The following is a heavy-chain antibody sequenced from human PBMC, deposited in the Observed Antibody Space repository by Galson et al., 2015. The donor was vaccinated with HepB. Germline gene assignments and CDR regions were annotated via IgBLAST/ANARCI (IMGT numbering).Heavy chain of an antibody. Sequence: SVKVSCKASGGTFSSYAISWVRQAPGQGLEWMGWINAGNGNTKYSQKFQGRVTITRDTSASTAYMELSSLRSEDTAVYYCARDQWYDYGDKTGQGYDYWGQGTLVTVSS. J-gene: IGHJ4*02. CDR2: INAGNGNT. D-gene: IGHD4-17*01. V-gene: IGHV1-3*01. CDR3: ARDQWYDYGDKTGQGYDY. CDR1: GGTFSSYA.